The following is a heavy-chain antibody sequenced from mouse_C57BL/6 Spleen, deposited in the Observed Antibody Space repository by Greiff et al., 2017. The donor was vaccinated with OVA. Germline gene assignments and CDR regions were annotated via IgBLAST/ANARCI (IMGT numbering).Heavy chain of an antibody. CDR1: GYAFSSSW. V-gene: IGHV1-82*01. J-gene: IGHJ2*01. CDR2: IYPGDGDT. Sequence: QVQLKESGPELVKPGASVKISCKASGYAFSSSWMNWVKQRPGKGLEWIGRIYPGDGDTNYNGKFKGKATLTADKSSSTAYMQLSSLTSEDSAVYFCARSPGYFDYWGQGTTLTVSS. CDR3: ARSPGYFDY.